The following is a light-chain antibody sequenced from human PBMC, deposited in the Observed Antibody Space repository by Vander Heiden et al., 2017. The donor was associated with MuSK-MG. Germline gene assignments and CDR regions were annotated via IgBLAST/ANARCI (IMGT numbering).Light chain of an antibody. V-gene: IGKV1-39*01. J-gene: IGKJ1*01. CDR2: AAS. CDR1: QSISSY. CDR3: QQSYSTPRT. Sequence: DIQMTQSPSSLSASVGDRVTITCRASQSISSYLNWYQQKPGKAPKLLIYAASSLQSGVPSRFSGSGSGTDFTLTISILQPEDFATYYCQQSYSTPRTFGQGTKVEFK.